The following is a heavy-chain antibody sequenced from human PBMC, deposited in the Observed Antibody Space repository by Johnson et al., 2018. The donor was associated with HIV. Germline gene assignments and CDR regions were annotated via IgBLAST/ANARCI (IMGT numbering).Heavy chain of an antibody. J-gene: IGHJ3*02. Sequence: VQLVESGGGLIQPGGSLRLSCAASGFTVSSNYMSWVRQAPGKGLEWVSVIYSGGSTYYADSVKGRFTISRDNSKNTLYLQMNSLRAEDTAVYYCAREPYYDQGAFDIWGQGRVVTVSS. CDR1: GFTVSSNY. CDR2: IYSGGST. V-gene: IGHV3-53*01. CDR3: AREPYYDQGAFDI. D-gene: IGHD3-22*01.